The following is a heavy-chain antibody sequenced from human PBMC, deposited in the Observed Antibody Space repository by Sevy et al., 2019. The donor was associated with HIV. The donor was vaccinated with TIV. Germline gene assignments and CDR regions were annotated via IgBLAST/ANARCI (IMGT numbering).Heavy chain of an antibody. CDR1: GGSVSSGSYY. Sequence: SETLSLTCTVSGGSVSSGSYYWSWIRQPPGKGLEWIGYIYYSGSTSYNPSLKSRVTISVDTSKNQFSLKLSSVTAADTAVYYCARVGESSGYYYVFYYWGQGTLVTVSS. J-gene: IGHJ4*02. D-gene: IGHD3-22*01. CDR3: ARVGESSGYYYVFYY. V-gene: IGHV4-61*01. CDR2: IYYSGST.